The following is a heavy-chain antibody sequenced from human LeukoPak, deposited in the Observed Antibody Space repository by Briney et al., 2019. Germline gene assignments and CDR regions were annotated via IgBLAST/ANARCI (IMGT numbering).Heavy chain of an antibody. J-gene: IGHJ4*02. CDR2: IYYSGST. V-gene: IGHV4-59*11. D-gene: IGHD2-8*01. Sequence: SETLSLTCTVSGGSISSHYWSWIRQPPGKGLEWIGYIYYSGSTNYNPSLKSRVTISVDTSKNQFSLKLSSVTAADTAVYYCARDNGYIDCWGQGTLVTVSS. CDR3: ARDNGYIDC. CDR1: GGSISSHY.